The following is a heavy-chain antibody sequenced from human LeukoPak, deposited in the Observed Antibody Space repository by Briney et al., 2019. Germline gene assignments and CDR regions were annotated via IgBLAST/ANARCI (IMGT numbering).Heavy chain of an antibody. CDR2: IYYSGST. CDR3: ARDSRTSPYYYGIDY. J-gene: IGHJ4*02. V-gene: IGHV4-59*01. CDR1: GGSISSYY. Sequence: SETLSLTCTVSGGSISSYYWSWIRQPPGKGLEWIGYIYYSGSTNYNPSLKSRVTISVDTSKNQFSLKLSSVTAAGTAVYYCARDSRTSPYYYGIDYWGQGTLVTVSS. D-gene: IGHD3-22*01.